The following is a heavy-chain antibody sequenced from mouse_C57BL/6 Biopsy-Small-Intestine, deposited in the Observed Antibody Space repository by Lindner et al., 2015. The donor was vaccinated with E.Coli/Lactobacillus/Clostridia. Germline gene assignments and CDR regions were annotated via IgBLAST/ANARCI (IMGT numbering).Heavy chain of an antibody. D-gene: IGHD3-1*01. Sequence: VQLQESGGGLVKPGRVLKLSCAASGFTFSSYAMSWVRQTPEKRLEWVATISDGDSYTYYPDNVKGRFTISRDNAKDNLYLQMSHLKSEDTAMYYCARDREGRGYFDYWGQGTTLTVSS. CDR3: ARDREGRGYFDY. CDR1: GFTFSSYA. CDR2: ISDGDSYT. J-gene: IGHJ2*01. V-gene: IGHV5-4*01.